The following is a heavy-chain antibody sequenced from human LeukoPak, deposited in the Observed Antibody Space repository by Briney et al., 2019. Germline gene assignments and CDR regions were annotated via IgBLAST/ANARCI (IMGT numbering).Heavy chain of an antibody. J-gene: IGHJ4*02. D-gene: IGHD3-16*01. V-gene: IGHV3-49*04. Sequence: GGSLRLSCTASGFTFGDYAMSWVRQAPGKGLEGVGFIRSKAYGGTTEYAASVKGRFTISRDDSKSIAYLQMNSLKTEDTAVYYCTRTRGGHFDYWGQGTLVTVSS. CDR2: IRSKAYGGTT. CDR1: GFTFGDYA. CDR3: TRTRGGHFDY.